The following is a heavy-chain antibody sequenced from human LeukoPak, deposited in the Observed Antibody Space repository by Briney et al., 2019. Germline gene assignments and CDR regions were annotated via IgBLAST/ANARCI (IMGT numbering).Heavy chain of an antibody. CDR2: INSDGSST. J-gene: IGHJ4*02. D-gene: IGHD3-9*01. CDR1: GFTFSSYW. Sequence: GGSLRLSCAASGFTFSSYWMHWVRQVPGKGLVWVSRINSDGSSTNYADSYADSVKGRFTISRDNSRNTLYLQMNSLRAEDTAVYYCARVSLLRYFDWLNYWGQGTLVTVSS. CDR3: ARVSLLRYFDWLNY. V-gene: IGHV3-74*01.